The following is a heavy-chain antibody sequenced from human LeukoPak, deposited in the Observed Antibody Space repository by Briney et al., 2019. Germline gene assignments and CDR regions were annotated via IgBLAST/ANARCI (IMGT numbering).Heavy chain of an antibody. V-gene: IGHV3-23*01. CDR2: IGSSGGNI. CDR3: ARAPGPPANNWFDP. Sequence: GGSLRLSCVASGFSFSGYGMSWVRQAPGKGLEWVSAIGSSGGNIHYADSVKGRFTISRDNSRYTLYLEVNSLRAEDTAVYYCARAPGPPANNWFDPWGQGTLVTVSS. CDR1: GFSFSGYG. J-gene: IGHJ5*02. D-gene: IGHD1-14*01.